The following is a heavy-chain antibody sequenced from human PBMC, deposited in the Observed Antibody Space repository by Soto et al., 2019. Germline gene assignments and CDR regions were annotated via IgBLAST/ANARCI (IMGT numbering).Heavy chain of an antibody. D-gene: IGHD2-15*01. CDR1: GYTLTELS. CDR3: ATPLAGYCSGGSCSPGDAFDI. V-gene: IGHV1-24*01. Sequence: GASVKVSCKVSGYTLTELSMHWVRHAPGKGLEWMGGFDPEDGETIYAQKFQGRVTMTEDTSTDTAYMELSSLRSEDTAVYYCATPLAGYCSGGSCSPGDAFDIWGQGTMVTVSS. J-gene: IGHJ3*02. CDR2: FDPEDGET.